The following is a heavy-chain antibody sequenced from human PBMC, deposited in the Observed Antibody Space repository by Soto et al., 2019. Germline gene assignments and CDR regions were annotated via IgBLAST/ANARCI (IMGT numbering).Heavy chain of an antibody. CDR1: GYTFTSYG. CDR2: ISAYNGNT. Sequence: ASVKVSCKASGYTFTSYGISWVRQAPGQGLEWMGWISAYNGNTNYAQKLQGRVTMTTDTSTSTAYMELRSLRSDDTAVYYCARGGVTMVRGVNAWFDPWGQGTLVTVSS. CDR3: ARGGVTMVRGVNAWFDP. J-gene: IGHJ5*02. V-gene: IGHV1-18*01. D-gene: IGHD3-10*01.